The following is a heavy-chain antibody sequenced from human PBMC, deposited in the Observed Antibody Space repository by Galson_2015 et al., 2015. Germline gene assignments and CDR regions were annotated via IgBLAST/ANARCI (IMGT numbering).Heavy chain of an antibody. V-gene: IGHV4-59*01. CDR2: IYSSGST. CDR1: GVSITNSY. D-gene: IGHD1-26*01. Sequence: SEPLSLTCRVSGVSITNSYWSWTRQPPGKGLEWIGYIYSSGSTNYNPSLKSRVTISVDTSKKQLSLNLSSVTAADTAMYYCARDAGVGPGSCDCWGQGTLVTVSS. J-gene: IGHJ4*02. CDR3: ARDAGVGPGSCDC.